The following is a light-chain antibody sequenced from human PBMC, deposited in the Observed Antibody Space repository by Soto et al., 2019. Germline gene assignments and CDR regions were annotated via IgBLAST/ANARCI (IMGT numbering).Light chain of an antibody. CDR2: AAS. V-gene: IGKV3-20*01. Sequence: EIVLTQSTGTLSLSPGERATLSCRSSQSVSSSYLAWYQQKPGQAPRLLIYAASSRATDIPDRFSGSGSGTDFTLIISRLEPEDFAVYHSQLYSSSLRAFGQGTKV. J-gene: IGKJ1*01. CDR3: QLYSSSLRA. CDR1: QSVSSSY.